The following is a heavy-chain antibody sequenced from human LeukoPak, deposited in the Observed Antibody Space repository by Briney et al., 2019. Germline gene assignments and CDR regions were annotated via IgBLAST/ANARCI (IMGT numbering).Heavy chain of an antibody. J-gene: IGHJ4*02. CDR1: GDSIISYY. D-gene: IGHD4/OR15-4a*01. CDR2: IHHFGRT. Sequence: SETLSLTCSVSGDSIISYYWNWLRQSPGKGLEWIGNIHHFGRTEYNSSLRSRVTMFLDSSKNQFSLKLTSVTPTDTAVYYCPRGLWTQPGLVPFNYWGQGILVTVSS. V-gene: IGHV4-59*01. CDR3: PRGLWTQPGLVPFNY.